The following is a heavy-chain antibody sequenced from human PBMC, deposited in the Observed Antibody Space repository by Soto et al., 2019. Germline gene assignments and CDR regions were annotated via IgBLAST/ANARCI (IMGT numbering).Heavy chain of an antibody. CDR3: AKPPGIAVAGDNVDY. CDR1: GFFFGNFG. D-gene: IGHD6-19*01. Sequence: GGSLRLSCAASGFFFGNFGMHWVRRAPGKGLEWVAAIQSDGSKKYYADSVKGRFTISRDNSKNTLYLQMNSLRAEDTAVYYCAKPPGIAVAGDNVDYWGQGTLVTVSS. CDR2: IQSDGSKK. V-gene: IGHV3-30*02. J-gene: IGHJ4*02.